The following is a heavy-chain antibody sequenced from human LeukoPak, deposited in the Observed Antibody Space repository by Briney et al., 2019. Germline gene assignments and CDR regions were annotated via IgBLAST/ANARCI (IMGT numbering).Heavy chain of an antibody. D-gene: IGHD3-22*01. CDR1: GYSFTSYW. CDR3: ARLRPDNYYDSSGDPDY. CDR2: IDPSDSYT. V-gene: IGHV5-10-1*01. J-gene: IGHJ4*02. Sequence: GESLKISCKGSGYSFTSYWISWVRQMPGKGLEWMGRIDPSDSYTNYSPSFQGHVTISADKSISTAYLQWSSLKASDTAMYYCARLRPDNYYDSSGDPDYWGQGTLVTVSS.